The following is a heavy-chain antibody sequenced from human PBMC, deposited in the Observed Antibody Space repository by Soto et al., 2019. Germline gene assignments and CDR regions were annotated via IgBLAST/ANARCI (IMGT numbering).Heavy chain of an antibody. J-gene: IGHJ5*02. CDR3: ARVFSDSSSFFDP. D-gene: IGHD6-13*01. V-gene: IGHV4-31*03. CDR1: GCNIRSGGYY. CDR2: IYYSGST. Sequence: SETQSLTSTFSGCNIRSGGYYWSWIRQHPGKGLEWIGYIYYSGSTYYNPSLKSRVTISVDTSKNQFSLKLSSVTAADTAVYYCARVFSDSSSFFDPWGQGTLVTVS.